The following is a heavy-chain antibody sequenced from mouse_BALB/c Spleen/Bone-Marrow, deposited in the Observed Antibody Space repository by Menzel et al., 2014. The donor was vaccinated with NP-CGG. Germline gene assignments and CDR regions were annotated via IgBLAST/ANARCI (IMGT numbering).Heavy chain of an antibody. D-gene: IGHD3-1*01. V-gene: IGHV1-55*01. CDR1: GYNFTSYW. CDR3: ARFSQLGLLAY. Sequence: VQLQQSGAELVKPGTSVKLSCKASGYNFTSYWINWVKLRPGQGLEWIGDIYPGSGSTNCNEKFKSKATLTVDTSSSTAYMQLSSLASEDSALYYCARFSQLGLLAYWGQGTLVTVSA. J-gene: IGHJ3*01. CDR2: IYPGSGST.